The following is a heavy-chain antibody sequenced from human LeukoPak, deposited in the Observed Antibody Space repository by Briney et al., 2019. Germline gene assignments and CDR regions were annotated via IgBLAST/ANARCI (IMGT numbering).Heavy chain of an antibody. CDR1: GDSISIYY. CDR2: IDHTGST. V-gene: IGHV4-59*08. Sequence: SETLSLTCSVSGDSISIYYWTWIRQPPGKGLEWIGYIDHTGSTNYNPSLNSRVTISRDTSKNHFSLELSSVTAADTAVYYCARGVGLTQGGAFDFWGQGTLVTVSS. J-gene: IGHJ4*02. D-gene: IGHD3-16*01. CDR3: ARGVGLTQGGAFDF.